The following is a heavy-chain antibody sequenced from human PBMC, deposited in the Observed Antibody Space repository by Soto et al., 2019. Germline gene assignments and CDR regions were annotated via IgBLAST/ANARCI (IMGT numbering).Heavy chain of an antibody. V-gene: IGHV3-11*06. D-gene: IGHD1-7*01. Sequence: GGSLRLSCAGSGFTFGDSYMSWIRQAPGKGLEWLSYISPGSRYPAYADSVKGRFTISRDNAKRSLYLQMSSLTVEDTAVYYCARDLSGNTTPYFDLWGQGTLVTVSS. J-gene: IGHJ4*02. CDR2: ISPGSRYP. CDR1: GFTFGDSY. CDR3: ARDLSGNTTPYFDL.